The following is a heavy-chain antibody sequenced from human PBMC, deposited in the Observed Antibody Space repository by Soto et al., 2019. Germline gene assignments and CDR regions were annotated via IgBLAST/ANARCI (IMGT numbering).Heavy chain of an antibody. V-gene: IGHV3-74*01. Sequence: DVQLVESGGGLVQPGGSLRVSCAASGFTLGSHRIHWVRQPPGKGLEWASRIDTDGGGTSYADSVKGRFTISTDNAKNTVYLQMNGLRAEDTAVYYCATVFALWGQGTLVTVSS. CDR2: IDTDGGGT. D-gene: IGHD2-8*01. CDR1: GFTLGSHR. CDR3: ATVFAL. J-gene: IGHJ4*02.